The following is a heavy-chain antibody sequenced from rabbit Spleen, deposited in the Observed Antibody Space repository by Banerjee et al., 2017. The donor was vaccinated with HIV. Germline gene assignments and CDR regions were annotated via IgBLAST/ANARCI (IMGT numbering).Heavy chain of an antibody. CDR3: ARDTGTSFSTYGMDL. D-gene: IGHD7-1*01. CDR1: GFSFSSSYW. V-gene: IGHV1S45*01. Sequence: QEQLEESGGDLVKPEGSLTLTCTASGFSFSSSYWICWVRQAPGKGLEWISCIAGSSSDFTYSATWAKGRFTCSKTSSTTVTLQMTSLTVADTATYFCARDTGTSFSTYGMDLWGPGTLVTVS. CDR2: IAGSSSDFT. J-gene: IGHJ6*01.